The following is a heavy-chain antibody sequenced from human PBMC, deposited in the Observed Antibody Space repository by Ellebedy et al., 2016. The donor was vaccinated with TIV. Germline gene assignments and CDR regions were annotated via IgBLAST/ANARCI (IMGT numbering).Heavy chain of an antibody. CDR1: GFTFSSYW. D-gene: IGHD1-20*01. J-gene: IGHJ4*02. Sequence: GGSLRLXCAASGFTFSSYWMSWVRQTPGKGLEWVAQINHDGSEKNYVDSVKGRFTIARDSAKNSLYLQMNSLRAEDTAVYYCARDLLHNWDEALLFDYWGQGTLVTVSS. CDR3: ARDLLHNWDEALLFDY. CDR2: INHDGSEK. V-gene: IGHV3-7*01.